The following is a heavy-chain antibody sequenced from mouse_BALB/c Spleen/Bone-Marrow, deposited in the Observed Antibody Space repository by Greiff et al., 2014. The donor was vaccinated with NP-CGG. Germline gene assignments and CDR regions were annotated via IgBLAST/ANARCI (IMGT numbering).Heavy chain of an antibody. J-gene: IGHJ3*01. CDR3: TRPTMITWFAY. CDR2: IRLKSNNYAT. V-gene: IGHV6-6*02. CDR1: GFTFSNYW. D-gene: IGHD2-4*01. Sequence: EVQLQQSGGGLVQLGGSMKLSCVASGFTFSNYWMNWVRQSPEKGLEWVAEIRLKSNNYATHYAESVKGRFTISRDDSKSSVYLQMNNLRAEDTGIYYCTRPTMITWFAYWGQGTLVTVSA.